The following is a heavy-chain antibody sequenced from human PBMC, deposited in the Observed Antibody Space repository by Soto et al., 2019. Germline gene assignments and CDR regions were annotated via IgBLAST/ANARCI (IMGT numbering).Heavy chain of an antibody. Sequence: GGSLRLSCAASGVTFSDHYRARIRQATGKGLEIVAHMSGSGSGEDYGDSVKSRFSIFRENSKNLLLLQRFFLRAEDTAVYYCAREISFVSVGHLYSGMDVLGKGTAVTVSS. CDR1: GVTFSDHY. D-gene: IGHD3-3*01. J-gene: IGHJ6*04. CDR2: MSGSGSGE. CDR3: AREISFVSVGHLYSGMDV. V-gene: IGHV3-11*01.